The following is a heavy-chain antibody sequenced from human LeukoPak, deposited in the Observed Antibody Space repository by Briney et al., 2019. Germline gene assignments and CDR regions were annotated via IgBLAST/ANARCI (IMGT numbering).Heavy chain of an antibody. D-gene: IGHD6-19*01. J-gene: IGHJ4*02. CDR3: ASTRRAAVAGRFDS. CDR1: GASMSSNY. V-gene: IGHV4-4*09. Sequence: SETLSLTCNVSGASMSSNYWSWIRQPPGKGLEWIGYIYHSGNTNYSPSLESRVTISVDESKNQFSLRVHFVSAADTAVYYCASTRRAAVAGRFDSWGQGTLVTVSS. CDR2: IYHSGNT.